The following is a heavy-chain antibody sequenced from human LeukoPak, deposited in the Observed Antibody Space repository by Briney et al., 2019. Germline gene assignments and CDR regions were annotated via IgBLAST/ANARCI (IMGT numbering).Heavy chain of an antibody. D-gene: IGHD1-26*01. V-gene: IGHV3-53*01. J-gene: IGHJ4*02. Sequence: GGSLRLSCAASGLTFSSHWMHWVRQAPGKGLEWVSVIYSGGSTYYADSVKGRFTISRDNSKNTLYLQMNSLRAEDTAVYYCARSILGYWGQGTLVTVSS. CDR1: GLTFSSHW. CDR2: IYSGGST. CDR3: ARSILGY.